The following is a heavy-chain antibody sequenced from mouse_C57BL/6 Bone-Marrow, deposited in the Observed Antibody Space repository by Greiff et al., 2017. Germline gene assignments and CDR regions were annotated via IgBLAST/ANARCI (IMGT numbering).Heavy chain of an antibody. D-gene: IGHD1-1*01. J-gene: IGHJ4*01. CDR1: GYAFSSYW. Sequence: VQLQQSGAELVKPGASVKISCKASGYAFSSYWMNWVKQRPGKGLEWIGQIYPGDGDTNYNGKFKGKATLTADKSSSTAYMQLSSLTSEDSAVYFCARLTPLHYYGSSPYAMDYWGQGTSVTVSS. V-gene: IGHV1-80*01. CDR2: IYPGDGDT. CDR3: ARLTPLHYYGSSPYAMDY.